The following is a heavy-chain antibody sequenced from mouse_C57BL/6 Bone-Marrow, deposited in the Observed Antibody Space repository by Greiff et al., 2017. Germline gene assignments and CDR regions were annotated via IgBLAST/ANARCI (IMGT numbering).Heavy chain of an antibody. Sequence: VQLQQPGAELVKPGASVKMYCKASGYTFTSYWITWVKQRPGQGLEWIGDIYPGSGSTNYNEKFKSKATLTVDTSSSTAYMQLSSLTSEDSAVYYCAPYDYDGDYYAMDYWGQGTSVTVSS. D-gene: IGHD2-4*01. V-gene: IGHV1-55*01. J-gene: IGHJ4*01. CDR2: IYPGSGST. CDR1: GYTFTSYW. CDR3: APYDYDGDYYAMDY.